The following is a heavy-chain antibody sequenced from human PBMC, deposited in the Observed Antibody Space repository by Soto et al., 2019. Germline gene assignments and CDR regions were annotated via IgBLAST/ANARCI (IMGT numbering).Heavy chain of an antibody. CDR3: ATKIGYCTNGVYYTPYYFDD. CDR2: INAGNGNT. J-gene: IGHJ4*02. Sequence: ASVKVSCKASGYTFTSYAMHWVRQAPGQRLEWMGWINAGNGNTKYSQKFQGRVTITRDTSASTAYVELSSLRSEDTAVYYCATKIGYCTNGVYYTPYYFDDWGQGTLVTVSS. CDR1: GYTFTSYA. D-gene: IGHD2-8*01. V-gene: IGHV1-3*01.